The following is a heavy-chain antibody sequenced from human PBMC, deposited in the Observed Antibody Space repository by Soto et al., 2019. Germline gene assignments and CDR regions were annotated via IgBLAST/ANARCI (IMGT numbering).Heavy chain of an antibody. CDR2: IWYDGTNR. CDR1: GFTFSSYG. D-gene: IGHD1-26*01. Sequence: QVQLVESGGGVVQPGRSLRLSCAASGFTFSSYGMHWVRQAPGKGLEWVSLIWYDGTNRYYADSVKGRFTISRDNSKNTLYLQMNSLRDEDRAVYYCVRSSWSHGPGYFQNWGQGTLVTVSS. V-gene: IGHV3-33*01. J-gene: IGHJ1*01. CDR3: VRSSWSHGPGYFQN.